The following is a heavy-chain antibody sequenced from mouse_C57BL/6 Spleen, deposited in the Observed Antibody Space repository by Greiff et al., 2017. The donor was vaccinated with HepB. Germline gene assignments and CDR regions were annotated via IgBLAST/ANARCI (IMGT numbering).Heavy chain of an antibody. CDR1: GYTFTSYW. D-gene: IGHD3-2*02. CDR2: IDPSDSYT. CDR3: ATSSGTGFAY. V-gene: IGHV1-59*01. J-gene: IGHJ3*01. Sequence: VQLQQPGAELVRPGPSVKLSCKASGYTFTSYWMHWVKQRPGQGLEWIGVIDPSDSYTNYNQKFKGKATLTVDTSSSTAYMQLSSLTSEDSAVYYCATSSGTGFAYWGQGTLVTVSA.